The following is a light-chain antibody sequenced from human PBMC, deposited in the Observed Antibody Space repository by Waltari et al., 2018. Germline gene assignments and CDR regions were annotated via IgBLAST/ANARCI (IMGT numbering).Light chain of an antibody. J-gene: IGKJ4*01. Sequence: PEEVAPRSCRASQGVDMYLALYQQRPGQAPRLLIYDTSNRATDIPARFSGSGSETDFSLTISSLEPEDFAVYYCQQRRNWPLTFGGGTKVEIK. V-gene: IGKV3-11*01. CDR2: DTS. CDR1: QGVDMY. CDR3: QQRRNWPLT.